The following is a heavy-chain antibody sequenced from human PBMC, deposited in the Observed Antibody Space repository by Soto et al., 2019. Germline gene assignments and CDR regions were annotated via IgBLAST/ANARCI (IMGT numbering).Heavy chain of an antibody. CDR1: GGSISSGGYY. CDR2: IYYSGST. V-gene: IGHV4-31*03. D-gene: IGHD6-13*01. Sequence: SETLSLTCTVSGGSISSGGYYWSWIRQHPGKGLEWIGYIYYSGSTYYNPSLKSRVTISVDTSKNQFSLKLSSVTAADTAVYYCVRSKQQLVPMDVWGQGTTVTVSS. J-gene: IGHJ6*02. CDR3: VRSKQQLVPMDV.